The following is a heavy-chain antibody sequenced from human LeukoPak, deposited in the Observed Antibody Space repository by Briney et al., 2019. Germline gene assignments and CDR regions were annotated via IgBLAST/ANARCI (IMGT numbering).Heavy chain of an antibody. J-gene: IGHJ4*02. V-gene: IGHV3-30*18. CDR1: GFTFSSYG. CDR2: ISYDGNNK. D-gene: IGHD3-22*01. Sequence: PGGSLRLSCAASGFTFSSYGMHWVRQAPDKGLEWVAVISYDGNNKYYADSVKGRFTISRDNSKNTLYLQMNSLRAEDAAVYYCAKDPTGRPYYGLWGQGTLVTVSS. CDR3: AKDPTGRPYYGL.